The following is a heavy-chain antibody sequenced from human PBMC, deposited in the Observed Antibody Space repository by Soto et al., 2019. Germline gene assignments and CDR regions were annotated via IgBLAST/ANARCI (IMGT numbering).Heavy chain of an antibody. CDR1: GGSISSSSYY. J-gene: IGHJ5*02. CDR2: IYYSGST. Sequence: SENLSLTCTVSGGSISSSSYYWGWIRQPPGKGLEWIGSIYYSGSTYYNPSLKSRVTISVDTSKNQFSLKLSSVTAADTAVYYCSXHCVTVWFGELLPEPLNWFDPWGQGTLVIVSS. D-gene: IGHD3-10*01. V-gene: IGHV4-39*01. CDR3: SXHCVTVWFGELLPEPLNWFDP.